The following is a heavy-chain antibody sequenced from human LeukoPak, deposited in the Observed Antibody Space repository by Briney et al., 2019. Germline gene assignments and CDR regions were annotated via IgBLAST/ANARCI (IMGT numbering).Heavy chain of an antibody. CDR3: ARCRARRITIFGVVNGRDAFDI. J-gene: IGHJ3*02. D-gene: IGHD3-3*01. V-gene: IGHV4-39*07. Sequence: SETLSLTCTVSGGSISTSNYYWGWIRQPPGKGLEWIGNIFYSGSTYYSPSLRSRVTISLDTSRNQFSLKLNSVTAADTAVYYCARCRARRITIFGVVNGRDAFDIWGQGTMVTVSS. CDR2: IFYSGST. CDR1: GGSISTSNYY.